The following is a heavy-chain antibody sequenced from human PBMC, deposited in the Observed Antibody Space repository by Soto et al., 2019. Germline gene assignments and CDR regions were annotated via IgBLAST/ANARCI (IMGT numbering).Heavy chain of an antibody. J-gene: IGHJ6*02. D-gene: IGHD6-6*01. CDR3: ATALVRAARQNYYYYGMDV. CDR1: GYTLTELS. Sequence: ASLEVSCKVSGYTLTELSMHWVRQAPGKGLEWMGGFDPEDGETIYAQKFQGRVTMTEDTSTDTAYMELSSLRSEDTAVYYCATALVRAARQNYYYYGMDVWGQGTTVTVS. CDR2: FDPEDGET. V-gene: IGHV1-24*01.